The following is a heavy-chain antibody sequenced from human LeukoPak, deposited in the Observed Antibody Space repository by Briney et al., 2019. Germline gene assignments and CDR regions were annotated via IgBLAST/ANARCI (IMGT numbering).Heavy chain of an antibody. CDR3: ARGGSRGFDILTGYSNDAFDI. V-gene: IGHV3-66*01. J-gene: IGHJ3*02. D-gene: IGHD3-9*01. Sequence: GGSLRLSCAASGFSFSNYSMNWVRQAPGKGLEWVSLIYSGGDTYYAVSVKGRFTISRDNSKNTLYLQMNSLRAEDTAVYYCARGGSRGFDILTGYSNDAFDIWGQGTLVTVSS. CDR2: IYSGGDT. CDR1: GFSFSNYS.